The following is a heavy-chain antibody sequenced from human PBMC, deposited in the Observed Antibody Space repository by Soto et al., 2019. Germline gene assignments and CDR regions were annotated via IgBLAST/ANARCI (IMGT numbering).Heavy chain of an antibody. CDR3: VRDRGYCSSTSCYHYGMGI. CDR1: GDSVSSNSAA. V-gene: IGHV6-1*01. J-gene: IGHJ6*01. Sequence: PSQTLSLTCAISGDSVSSNSAAWNWIRQSPSRGLEWLGRTYYRSKWYNDYAVSVKSRITINPDTSKNQFSLQLNSVTPEDTAVYYCVRDRGYCSSTSCYHYGMGIRGQPTSATVSS. D-gene: IGHD2-2*01. CDR2: TYYRSKWYN.